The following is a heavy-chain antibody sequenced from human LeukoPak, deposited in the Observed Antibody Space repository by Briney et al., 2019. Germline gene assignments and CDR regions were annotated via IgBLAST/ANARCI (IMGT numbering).Heavy chain of an antibody. V-gene: IGHV4-34*01. CDR2: INHSGST. Sequence: GSLRLSCAASGFTFSDYYMSWIRQPPGKGLEWIGEINHSGSTNYNPSLKSRVTISVDTSKNQFSLKLSSVTAANTAVYYCARTRFGRSIPWGQGTLVTVSS. CDR3: ARTRFGRSIP. D-gene: IGHD1-14*01. CDR1: GFTFSDYY. J-gene: IGHJ5*02.